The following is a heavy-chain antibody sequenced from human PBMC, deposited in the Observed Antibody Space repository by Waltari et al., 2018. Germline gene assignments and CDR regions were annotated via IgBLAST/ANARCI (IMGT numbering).Heavy chain of an antibody. CDR1: GASINRANYY. D-gene: IGHD3-3*01. Sequence: QLQLHESGPGLVKPSETLSLTCTVSGASINRANYYWGWIRQPPGRGLGWIGSIYYRGTNYYRPSLNSRGTMSVDTTRNQLSLKMTSVTAADTAIYDCASYDMWNGYYFDWWGQGAQVTVSS. J-gene: IGHJ4*02. V-gene: IGHV4-39*01. CDR2: IYYRGTN. CDR3: ASYDMWNGYYFDW.